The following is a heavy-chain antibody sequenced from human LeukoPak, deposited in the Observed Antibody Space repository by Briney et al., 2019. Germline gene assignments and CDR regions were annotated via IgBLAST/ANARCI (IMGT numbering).Heavy chain of an antibody. D-gene: IGHD3-22*01. CDR3: TTDTLQLYYYDSSGYSFDY. Sequence: GGSLRLSCAASGFTFSNAWMSWVRQAPGKGLEWVGRIKSKTDGGTTDYAAPVRGRFTISRDDSKNTLYLQMNSLKTEDTAVYYCTTDTLQLYYYDSSGYSFDYWGQGTLVTVSS. CDR2: IKSKTDGGTT. J-gene: IGHJ4*02. V-gene: IGHV3-15*01. CDR1: GFTFSNAW.